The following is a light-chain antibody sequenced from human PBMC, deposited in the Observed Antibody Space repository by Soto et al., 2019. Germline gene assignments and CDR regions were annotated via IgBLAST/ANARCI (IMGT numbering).Light chain of an antibody. V-gene: IGKV1-5*01. CDR3: QKYNSAPLT. CDR1: QTISSW. J-gene: IGKJ4*01. Sequence: DIQMTHSPSTLSGSVLDRVTITFLASQTISSWLAWYQQKPGKAPKLLIYAASTLYGGVPSRYSGSGSGTDFALTITSLQPEDVATYYCQKYNSAPLTFGGGTKVDIK. CDR2: AAS.